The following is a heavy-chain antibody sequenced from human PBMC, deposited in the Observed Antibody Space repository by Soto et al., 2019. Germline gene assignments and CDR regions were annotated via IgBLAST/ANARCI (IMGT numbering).Heavy chain of an antibody. CDR2: MSGGGST. V-gene: IGHV4-59*01. D-gene: IGHD2-2*01. J-gene: IGHJ6*04. CDR1: GGSIYTYY. CDR3: AGYCSSSICTADNYFALEV. Sequence: SETLSLTFNVSGGSIYTYYWNCIRQSPGNGLEWIGYMSGGGSTNYGPSLNSLVTISVDTSKTQVSLKLSSVSAPETARYFCAGYCSSSICTADNYFALEVWGKGTTVTVSS.